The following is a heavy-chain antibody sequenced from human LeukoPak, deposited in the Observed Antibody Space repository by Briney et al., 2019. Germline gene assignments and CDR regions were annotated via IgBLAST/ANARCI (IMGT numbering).Heavy chain of an antibody. CDR3: VRDLSLVAGTLSLDY. V-gene: IGHV3-21*01. J-gene: IGHJ4*02. CDR1: GFTFSSYS. CDR2: ISSSSSYI. D-gene: IGHD6-19*01. Sequence: GGSLRLSCAASGFTFSSYSMNWVRQAPGKGLEWVSSISSSSSYIYYADSVKGRFTISRDNAKNSLYLQMNSLRAEDTAVYYCVRDLSLVAGTLSLDYWGQGTLVTVSS.